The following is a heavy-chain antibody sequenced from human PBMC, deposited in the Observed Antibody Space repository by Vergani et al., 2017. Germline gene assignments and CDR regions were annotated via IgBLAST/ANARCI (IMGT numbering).Heavy chain of an antibody. CDR3: ARARSKSYSRYYYYMDV. CDR1: GGSFSGYY. CDR2: INHSGST. J-gene: IGHJ6*03. D-gene: IGHD2-21*01. Sequence: QVQLPQWGAGLLKPSETLSLTCAVYGGSFSGYYWSWIRQPPGKGLEWIGEINHSGSTNYNPSLKSRVTISVDTSKNQFSLKLSSVTAADTAVYYCARARSKSYSRYYYYMDVWGKGTTVTVSS. V-gene: IGHV4-34*01.